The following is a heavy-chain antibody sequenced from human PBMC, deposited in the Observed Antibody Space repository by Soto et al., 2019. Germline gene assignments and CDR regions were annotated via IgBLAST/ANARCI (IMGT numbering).Heavy chain of an antibody. J-gene: IGHJ4*02. V-gene: IGHV3-23*01. D-gene: IGHD3-22*01. Sequence: GGSLRLSCAVSGFTFTTYAMSWVRQAPGKGLEWVSDISGSGGSTYYADSVKGRFTISRDNFRNTLYLQMNSLRAEDTAVYFCAKVKDAYYYDSSGYHTIDYWGQGTLVTVSS. CDR1: GFTFTTYA. CDR2: ISGSGGST. CDR3: AKVKDAYYYDSSGYHTIDY.